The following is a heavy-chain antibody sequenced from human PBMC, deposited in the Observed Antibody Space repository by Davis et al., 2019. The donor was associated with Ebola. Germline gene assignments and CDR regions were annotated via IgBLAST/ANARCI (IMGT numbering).Heavy chain of an antibody. D-gene: IGHD4-17*01. Sequence: GESLKTSCAASGFTFSSYAMSWVRQAPGKGLEWVSAISGSGGSTYYADSVKGRFTISRDNSKNTLYLQMNSLRAEDTAVYYCAKGSPVTTWGDDYWGQGTLVTVSS. CDR1: GFTFSSYA. J-gene: IGHJ4*02. CDR2: ISGSGGST. CDR3: AKGSPVTTWGDDY. V-gene: IGHV3-23*01.